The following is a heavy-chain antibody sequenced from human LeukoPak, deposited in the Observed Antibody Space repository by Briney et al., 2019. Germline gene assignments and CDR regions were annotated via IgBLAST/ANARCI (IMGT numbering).Heavy chain of an antibody. CDR2: IIPIFGTA. CDR1: GGTFSSYA. V-gene: IGHV1-69*05. J-gene: IGHJ4*02. D-gene: IGHD3-3*01. Sequence: SVKVSCKASGGTFSSYAISWVRQAPGQGLEWMGGIIPIFGTANYAQKFQGRVTITTDESTSTAYMELSSLRSEDTAVYYCARGTGSLEWLTHFDYWGQGTLVTVSS. CDR3: ARGTGSLEWLTHFDY.